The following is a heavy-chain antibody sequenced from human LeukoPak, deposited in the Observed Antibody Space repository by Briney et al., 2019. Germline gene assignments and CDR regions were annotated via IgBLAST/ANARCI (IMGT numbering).Heavy chain of an antibody. CDR3: ARDPRPYGDYGRFDN. J-gene: IGHJ4*02. D-gene: IGHD4-17*01. V-gene: IGHV3-30*04. CDR1: GFLLSSFA. Sequence: GRSLSLSCATSGFLLSSFAMHWVRQTPDKGLEWVAVVSYDGRDKDYRDSVRGRFTISRDNSNNTVLLQMNSLREEDTALYFCARDPRPYGDYGRFDNWGQGTQVIVSS. CDR2: VSYDGRDK.